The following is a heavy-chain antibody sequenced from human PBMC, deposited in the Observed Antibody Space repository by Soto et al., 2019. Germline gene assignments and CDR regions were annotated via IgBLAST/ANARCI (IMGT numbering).Heavy chain of an antibody. CDR1: GGSFSGYY. Sequence: SETLSLTCSVYGGSFSGYYWSWIRQPPGKGLEWIGEINHSGSTNYNPSLKSRVTMSVDTSKNQFSLKLSSVTAADTAVYYCARGLRFRGYGMDVWGQGTTVTVSS. CDR3: ARGLRFRGYGMDV. CDR2: INHSGST. D-gene: IGHD3-3*01. J-gene: IGHJ6*02. V-gene: IGHV4-34*01.